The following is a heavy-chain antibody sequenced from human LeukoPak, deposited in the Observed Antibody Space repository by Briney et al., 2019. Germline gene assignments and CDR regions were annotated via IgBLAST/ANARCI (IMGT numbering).Heavy chain of an antibody. J-gene: IGHJ4*02. D-gene: IGHD2-15*01. Sequence: ASVKVSCKASGCTFTGYYMHWVRQAPGQGLEWMGRINPNSGGTNYAQKFQGRVTMTRDTSISTAYMELSSLRFDDTAVYYCATPPECSSGSCLSYWGQGTLVTVSS. CDR2: INPNSGGT. CDR3: ATPPECSSGSCLSY. CDR1: GCTFTGYY. V-gene: IGHV1-2*06.